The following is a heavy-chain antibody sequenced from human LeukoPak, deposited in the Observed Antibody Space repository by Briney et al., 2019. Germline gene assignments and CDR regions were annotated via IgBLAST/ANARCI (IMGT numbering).Heavy chain of an antibody. V-gene: IGHV3-7*01. CDR1: GFTFRRYW. CDR2: IKKDGSEK. Sequence: PGGSLRLSCAASGFTFRRYWMSWVRQAPGKGLEWLANIKKDGSEKYYADSVKGRFTISRDNAKNSLYLQMNSLKVEDTALYYCARVIWPFDFWGRGTLVTVSS. D-gene: IGHD3/OR15-3a*01. J-gene: IGHJ4*02. CDR3: ARVIWPFDF.